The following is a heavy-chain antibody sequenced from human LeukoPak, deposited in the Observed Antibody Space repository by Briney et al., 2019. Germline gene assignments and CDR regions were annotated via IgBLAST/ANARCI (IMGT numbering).Heavy chain of an antibody. D-gene: IGHD6-13*01. J-gene: IGHJ4*02. CDR3: AKESGNSGTWPQNYFDY. V-gene: IGHV3-23*01. CDR1: GFTFSSYA. Sequence: GGSLRLSCAASGFTFSSYAMSWVRQAPGRGLEWVSSIGGNGDGTYYADSVRGRFSISRDNSGNTLFLQMNSLSAEDTALYYCAKESGNSGTWPQNYFDYWGQGSLVTVSS. CDR2: IGGNGDGT.